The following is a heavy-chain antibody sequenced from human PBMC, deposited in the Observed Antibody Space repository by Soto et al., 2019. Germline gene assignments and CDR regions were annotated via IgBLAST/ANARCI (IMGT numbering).Heavy chain of an antibody. J-gene: IGHJ6*03. Sequence: QVQLQESGPGLVKPSQTLSLTCTVSGGSISSGGYYWSWIRQHPGKGPEWIGYIYSSGSTYYNPSLKSRVTISVDTSKNPCSLKLSSVTAADTAVYYCARDRVVVAATNPDYYYYYYMDVWGKGTTVTVSS. V-gene: IGHV4-31*03. CDR1: GGSISSGGYY. CDR2: IYSSGST. CDR3: ARDRVVVAATNPDYYYYYYMDV. D-gene: IGHD2-15*01.